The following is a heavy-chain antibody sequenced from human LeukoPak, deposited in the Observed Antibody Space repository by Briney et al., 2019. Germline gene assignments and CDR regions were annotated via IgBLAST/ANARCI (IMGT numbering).Heavy chain of an antibody. V-gene: IGHV4-59*08. D-gene: IGHD6-13*01. Sequence: TSETLSLTCTVSGGSISSYYWSWIRQPPGKGLEWIGYIYYSGSTNYNPSLKSRVTISVDTSKNQFSLKLSSVTAADTAVYYCARGIAAAGTALYNWGQGTLLTVSS. CDR2: IYYSGST. CDR1: GGSISSYY. J-gene: IGHJ4*02. CDR3: ARGIAAAGTALYN.